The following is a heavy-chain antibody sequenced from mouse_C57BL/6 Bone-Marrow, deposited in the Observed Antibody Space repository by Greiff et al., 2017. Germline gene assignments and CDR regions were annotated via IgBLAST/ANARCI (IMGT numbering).Heavy chain of an antibody. Sequence: EVQGVESGGDLVKPGGSLKLSCAASGFTFSSYGMSWVRPTPDKRLEWVATISSGGSYTYYPDSVKGRFTISRDNAKNTLYLQMSSLKSEDTAMYYCARPGGNFSFAYWGQGTLVTVSA. CDR1: GFTFSSYG. V-gene: IGHV5-6*01. D-gene: IGHD2-1*01. CDR2: ISSGGSYT. CDR3: ARPGGNFSFAY. J-gene: IGHJ3*01.